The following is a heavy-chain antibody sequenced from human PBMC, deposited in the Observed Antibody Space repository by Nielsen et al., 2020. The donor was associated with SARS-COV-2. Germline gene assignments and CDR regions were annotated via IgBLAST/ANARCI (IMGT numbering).Heavy chain of an antibody. D-gene: IGHD3-3*01. CDR1: GFTVSSNY. V-gene: IGHV3-53*01. J-gene: IGHJ4*02. Sequence: GESLKISCAASGFTVSSNYMSWVRQAPGKGLEWVSVIYSGGSTYYADSVKGRFTISRDNAKNSLYLQMNSLRAEDTAVYYCARDTTYDFWSGYSKSFDYWGQGTLVTVSS. CDR2: IYSGGST. CDR3: ARDTTYDFWSGYSKSFDY.